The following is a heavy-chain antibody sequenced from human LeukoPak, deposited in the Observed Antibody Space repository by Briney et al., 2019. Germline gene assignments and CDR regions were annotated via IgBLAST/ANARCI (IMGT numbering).Heavy chain of an antibody. V-gene: IGHV4-39*07. CDR3: ARDRLGYSYGYYYYYYYMDV. J-gene: IGHJ6*03. Sequence: SETLSLTCTVSGGSISSSSYYWGWIRQPPGKGLEWIGRIYTSGSTNYNPSLKSRVTMSVDTSKNQFSLKLSSVTAADTAVYYCARDRLGYSYGYYYYYYYMDVWGKGTTVTISS. CDR1: GGSISSSSYY. CDR2: IYTSGST. D-gene: IGHD5-18*01.